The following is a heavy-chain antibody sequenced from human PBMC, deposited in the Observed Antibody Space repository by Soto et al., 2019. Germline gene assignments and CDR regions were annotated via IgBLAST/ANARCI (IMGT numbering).Heavy chain of an antibody. V-gene: IGHV3-21*01. J-gene: IGHJ4*01. CDR2: ISSSSSYI. Sequence: EVQLVESGGGLVKPGGSLRLSCAASGFTFSRYSMNWVRQAPGKGLEWVSSISSSSSYIYYVDSVKGRFTISRDNAQNSLYLQMTSLRAEDTAVYYCARRWYSSNWNTENYFDYWGRGTLVTVS. CDR3: ARRWYSSNWNTENYFDY. CDR1: GFTFSRYS. D-gene: IGHD6-13*01.